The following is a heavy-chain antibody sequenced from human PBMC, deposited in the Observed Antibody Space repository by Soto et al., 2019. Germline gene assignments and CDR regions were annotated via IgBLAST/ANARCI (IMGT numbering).Heavy chain of an antibody. CDR1: GFTFSSYN. Sequence: EVQLVESGGGLVQPGGSLRLSCAASGFTFSSYNMNWVRQAPGKGLEWVSYISSSSITIYYADSVKGRFTISRDNAKNSLYLQMNSLRDEDTAVYYCATDPYAGNSRGYYFDYWGQGTLVTVSS. CDR3: ATDPYAGNSRGYYFDY. J-gene: IGHJ4*02. V-gene: IGHV3-48*02. CDR2: ISSSSITI. D-gene: IGHD6-13*01.